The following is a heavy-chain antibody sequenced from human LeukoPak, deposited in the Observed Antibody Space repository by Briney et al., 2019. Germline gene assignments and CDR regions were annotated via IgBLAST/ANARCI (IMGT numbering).Heavy chain of an antibody. CDR2: ISYDGSNK. J-gene: IGHJ4*02. Sequence: PGGSLRLSCAASGFTFSSYAMHWVRQAPGKGLEWVAVISYDGSNKYYADSVKGRFTTSRDNSKNTLYLQMNSLRAEDTAVYYCARDLFVEMATWSYWGQGTLVTVSS. CDR3: ARDLFVEMATWSY. D-gene: IGHD5-24*01. CDR1: GFTFSSYA. V-gene: IGHV3-30*01.